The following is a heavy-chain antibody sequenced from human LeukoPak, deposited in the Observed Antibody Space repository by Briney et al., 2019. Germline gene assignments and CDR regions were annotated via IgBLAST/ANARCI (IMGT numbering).Heavy chain of an antibody. CDR3: ARSYGTIVFDY. D-gene: IGHD1-14*01. V-gene: IGHV3-74*01. CDR2: ISDDGSST. CDR1: GFTLSSYW. Sequence: PGGSLRLSCAASGFTLSSYWMHWVRQAPGKGLVWISRISDDGSSTNYADSVKGRFTISRDNAKNTLYLQMNSLRAEDTAVYYCARSYGTIVFDYWGQGILVTVSS. J-gene: IGHJ4*02.